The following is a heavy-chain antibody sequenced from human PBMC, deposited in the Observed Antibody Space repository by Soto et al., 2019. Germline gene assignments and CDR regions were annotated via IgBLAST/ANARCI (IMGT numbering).Heavy chain of an antibody. J-gene: IGHJ5*02. V-gene: IGHV1-2*04. CDR1: GYTFTGYY. CDR2: INPNSGGT. CDR3: ARVPPAYSSGWYGWFDP. Sequence: ASVKVSCKASGYTFTGYYMHWVRQAPGQGLEWMGWINPNSGGTNYAQKFQGWVTMTRDTSISTAYMELSRLRSEDTAVYYCARVPPAYSSGWYGWFDPWGQGTPVTVSS. D-gene: IGHD6-19*01.